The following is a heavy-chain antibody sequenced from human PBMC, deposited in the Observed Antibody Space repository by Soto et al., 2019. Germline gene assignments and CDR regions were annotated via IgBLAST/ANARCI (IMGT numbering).Heavy chain of an antibody. CDR3: AREDSIIIPAVSDF. CDR1: GFAFNNYG. D-gene: IGHD3-22*01. Sequence: VGSLRLSCTVSGFAFNNYGINWVRQAPGKGLEWVSSISKSDYTYYSDSVKGRFTISRDNAKSSVSLQMNTLRVDDTAVYSCAREDSIIIPAVSDFWGQGTLVTVSS. V-gene: IGHV3-21*01. CDR2: ISKSDYT. J-gene: IGHJ4*02.